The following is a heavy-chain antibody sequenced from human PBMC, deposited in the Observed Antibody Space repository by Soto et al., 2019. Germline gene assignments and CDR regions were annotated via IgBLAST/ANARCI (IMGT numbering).Heavy chain of an antibody. V-gene: IGHV4-59*01. Sequence: LSLTCTVSGGSISSYYWSWIRQPPGEGLEWIGYIYYSGSTNYNPSLKSRVTISVDTSKNQFSLKLSSVTAADTAVYYCARDCSGGSCYPGVGMDVWGQGTTVTVSS. CDR3: ARDCSGGSCYPGVGMDV. CDR2: IYYSGST. CDR1: GGSISSYY. D-gene: IGHD2-15*01. J-gene: IGHJ6*02.